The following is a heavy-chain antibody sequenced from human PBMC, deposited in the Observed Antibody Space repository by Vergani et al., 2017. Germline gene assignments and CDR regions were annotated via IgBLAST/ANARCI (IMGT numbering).Heavy chain of an antibody. CDR3: ARHRGSGGFFPSSYFYWMDG. Sequence: QVQLQESGPGLVKPSETLTLTCDVSDSSIMTNPYWGWFRQSPGKGLEWIGCIHHSGDTHYNSSLTSRVSISIVSSSKFSLSLTSVTAADTAIYYCARHRGSGGFFPSSYFYWMDGWGHGTTVTVSS. D-gene: IGHD3-10*01. V-gene: IGHV4-38-2*01. CDR1: DSSIMTNPY. J-gene: IGHJ6*02. CDR2: IHHSGDT.